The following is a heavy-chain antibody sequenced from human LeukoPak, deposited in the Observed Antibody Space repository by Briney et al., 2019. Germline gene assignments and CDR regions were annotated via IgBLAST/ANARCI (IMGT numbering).Heavy chain of an antibody. V-gene: IGHV1-24*01. Sequence: GASVKVYCKVSGYTLNEMSIHWVRQAAGKGLEWMGGFDPEYGETVYAQKFQGRVTMAEDTSTDTAYMELSSLRSEDTAVYYCAPLDFWVPSTWGQGTLVTVSS. J-gene: IGHJ5*02. D-gene: IGHD3-3*01. CDR3: APLDFWVPST. CDR2: FDPEYGET. CDR1: GYTLNEMS.